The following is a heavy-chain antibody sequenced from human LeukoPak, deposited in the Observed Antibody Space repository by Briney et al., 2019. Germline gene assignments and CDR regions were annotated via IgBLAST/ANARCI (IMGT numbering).Heavy chain of an antibody. CDR2: IYYSGST. V-gene: IGHV4-31*03. Sequence: SQTLSLTCTVSGGSISSGAYYWNWIRQHPGKGLEWIGYIYYSGSTYYNPSLKSRVTISVDTSKNQFSLKLSSVTAADTAVYYCARGPNIVGATKDDYWGQGTLVTVSS. J-gene: IGHJ4*02. CDR1: GGSISSGAYY. CDR3: ARGPNIVGATKDDY. D-gene: IGHD1-26*01.